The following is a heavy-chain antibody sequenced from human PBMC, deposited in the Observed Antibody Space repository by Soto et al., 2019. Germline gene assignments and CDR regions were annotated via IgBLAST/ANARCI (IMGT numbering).Heavy chain of an antibody. CDR2: ISGSGGST. J-gene: IGHJ4*02. CDR3: GTGGDSSGYSFDL. CDR1: GFTFSSYA. D-gene: IGHD3-22*01. V-gene: IGHV3-23*01. Sequence: SLRLSCAASGFTFSSYAMSWVRQAPGKGLEWVSAISGSGGSTYYADSVKGRFTISRDNSKNTLYLQMNSLRAEDTTVYYCGTGGDSSGYSFDLWGQGTLVTVSS.